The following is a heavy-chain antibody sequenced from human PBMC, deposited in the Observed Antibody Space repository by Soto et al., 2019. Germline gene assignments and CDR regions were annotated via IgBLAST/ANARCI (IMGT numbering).Heavy chain of an antibody. J-gene: IGHJ1*01. D-gene: IGHD6-13*01. CDR1: GFTVSSNY. Sequence: GGSLRLSCAASGFTVSSNYMSWVRQAPGKGLEWVSVIYSGGSTYYADSVKGRFTISRDNSKNTLYLQMNSLRAEDTAVYHCAKAPQQLVPGAGYFQHWGQGTLVTVSS. V-gene: IGHV3-53*01. CDR2: IYSGGST. CDR3: AKAPQQLVPGAGYFQH.